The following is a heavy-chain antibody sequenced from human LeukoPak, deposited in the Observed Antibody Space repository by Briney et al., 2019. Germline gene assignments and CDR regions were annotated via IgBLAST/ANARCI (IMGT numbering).Heavy chain of an antibody. CDR3: GRDRRATYYYDSSGYYSDF. CDR1: GGSFASGNW. J-gene: IGHJ4*02. D-gene: IGHD3-22*01. CDR2: IYHTGNT. V-gene: IGHV4-4*02. Sequence: ASETLSLTCAVSGGSFASGNWWSWVRQPPGKGLEWVGEIYHTGNTNYNPSLKSRVAISVDRSKNQFSLKLTSVTAADTAVYYCGRDRRATYYYDSSGYYSDFWGQGTLVTVSS.